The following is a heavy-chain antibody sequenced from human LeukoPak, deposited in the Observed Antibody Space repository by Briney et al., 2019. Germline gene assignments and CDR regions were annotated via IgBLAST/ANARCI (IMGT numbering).Heavy chain of an antibody. CDR1: GGSISSGSYY. Sequence: SETLSLTCTVSGGSISSGSYYWSWIRQPAGKGLEWIGRIYTSGSTNYNPSLKSRVTMSVDTSKNQFSLKLSSVTAADTAVYYCASAYSSGWNGSYYYYMDVWGKGTTVTVSS. V-gene: IGHV4-61*02. CDR2: IYTSGST. J-gene: IGHJ6*03. D-gene: IGHD6-19*01. CDR3: ASAYSSGWNGSYYYYMDV.